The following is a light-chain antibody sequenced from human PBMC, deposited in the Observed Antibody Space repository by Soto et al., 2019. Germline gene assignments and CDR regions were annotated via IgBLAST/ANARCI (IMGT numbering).Light chain of an antibody. J-gene: IGKJ1*01. V-gene: IGKV2-30*02. CDR2: KVS. CDR1: QSLVHSDGNTY. CDR3: MQGIHWPCT. Sequence: DVVMTQSPLSLPVTLGQPASISCRSSQSLVHSDGNTYLNWFQQRPGQSPRRLIYKVSNRDSGVPDRFSGSGSGTDFTLKISRVEAEDVGVYYCMQGIHWPCTCGKGTKV.